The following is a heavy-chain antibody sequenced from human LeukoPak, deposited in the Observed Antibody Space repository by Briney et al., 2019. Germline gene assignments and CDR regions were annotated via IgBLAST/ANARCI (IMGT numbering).Heavy chain of an antibody. CDR1: GYSISSGYY. D-gene: IGHD6-13*01. Sequence: TSETLSLTCAVSGYSISSGYYWGWIRQPPGKGLEWIGSIYHSGSTYYNPSLQSRVTISVDTSKNQFSLQLSSVTAADTAVYYCASYSSSWPSYWGQGTLVTVSS. J-gene: IGHJ4*02. CDR2: IYHSGST. CDR3: ASYSSSWPSY. V-gene: IGHV4-38-2*01.